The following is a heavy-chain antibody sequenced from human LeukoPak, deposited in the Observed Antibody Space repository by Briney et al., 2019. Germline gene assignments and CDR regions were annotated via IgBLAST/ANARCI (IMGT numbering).Heavy chain of an antibody. V-gene: IGHV3-21*04. D-gene: IGHD6-13*01. J-gene: IGHJ4*02. CDR2: ISGSSTYT. Sequence: GALRLSCAASGFTFSSYTMNWVRQAPGKGLEWVSSISGSSTYTFYADSVMGRFTISRDNAKNSLYLQMNSLRAEDTAVYYCARVFTPGIAAAGVDYWGQGTLVTVSS. CDR3: ARVFTPGIAAAGVDY. CDR1: GFTFSSYT.